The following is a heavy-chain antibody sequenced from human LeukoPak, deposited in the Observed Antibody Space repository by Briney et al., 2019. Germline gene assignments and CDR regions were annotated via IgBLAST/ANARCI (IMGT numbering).Heavy chain of an antibody. CDR3: ARHETSSSWTSSFDY. D-gene: IGHD6-13*01. CDR1: GGSISSYY. CDR2: IYYSGST. V-gene: IGHV4-59*08. Sequence: SETLSLTCTVSGGSISSYYWSWIRQPPGKGLEWIGYIYYSGSTNYSPSLKSRVTISVDTSKNQFSLKLTSVTAADTAVYYCARHETSSSWTSSFDYWGQGTLVTVSS. J-gene: IGHJ4*02.